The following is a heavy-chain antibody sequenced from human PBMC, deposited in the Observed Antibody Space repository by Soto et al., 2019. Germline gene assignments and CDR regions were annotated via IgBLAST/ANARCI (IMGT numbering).Heavy chain of an antibody. CDR3: ARGRKVVATPARDDWFDP. CDR1: GYSFIDYY. CDR2: INPKDGAT. J-gene: IGHJ5*02. Sequence: QVQLVQSGAEVRRPGASVRVSCKASGYSFIDYYINWVRQAPGQGLEWMGWINPKDGATQSAQKFQDWVTMTSDTSHTTAYLDLRSDDTAVYYCARGRKVVATPARDDWFDPWGQGTLVTVSS. V-gene: IGHV1-2*04. D-gene: IGHD2-21*02.